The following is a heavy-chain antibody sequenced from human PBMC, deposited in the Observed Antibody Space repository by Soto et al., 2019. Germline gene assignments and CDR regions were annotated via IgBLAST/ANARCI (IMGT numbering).Heavy chain of an antibody. V-gene: IGHV3-21*04. CDR3: AKISTGYCSGGSCYRNWFDP. CDR2: IRGFSPYT. Sequence: GGSLRLSCVASGFTFRSYTMNWVRQAPGKGLEWVSAIRGFSPYTFYADSVKGRFTISRDNAKNSLYLQMNSMRAEDTAVYYCAKISTGYCSGGSCYRNWFDPWGQGTLVTVSS. CDR1: GFTFRSYT. D-gene: IGHD2-15*01. J-gene: IGHJ5*02.